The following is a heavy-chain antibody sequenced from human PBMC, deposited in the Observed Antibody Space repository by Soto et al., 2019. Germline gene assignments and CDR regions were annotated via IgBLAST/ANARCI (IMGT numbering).Heavy chain of an antibody. V-gene: IGHV3-15*07. CDR3: TTQPPPTIVVVPAAFDY. CDR2: IKSKTDGGTT. J-gene: IGHJ4*02. CDR1: GFTFSNAW. Sequence: GGSLRLFCAASGFTFSNAWMNWVRQAPGKGLEWVGRIKSKTDGGTTDYAAPVKGRFTISRDDSKNTLYLQMNSLKTEDTAVYYCTTQPPPTIVVVPAAFDYWGQGTLVTVSS. D-gene: IGHD2-2*01.